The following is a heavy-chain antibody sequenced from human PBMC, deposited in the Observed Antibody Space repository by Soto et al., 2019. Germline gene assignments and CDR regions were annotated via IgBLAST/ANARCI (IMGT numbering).Heavy chain of an antibody. V-gene: IGHV1-46*01. CDR1: GYTFTSYY. D-gene: IGHD2-2*01. CDR2: INPSGGST. CDR3: ARDGCSSTSCYHSGGNWFDP. J-gene: IGHJ5*02. Sequence: ASAKVSCKASGYTFTSYYMHWVRQAPGQGLGWMGIINPSGGSTSYAQKFQGRVTMTRDTSTSTVYMELSSLRSEDTAVYYCARDGCSSTSCYHSGGNWFDPWGQGTLVTVSS.